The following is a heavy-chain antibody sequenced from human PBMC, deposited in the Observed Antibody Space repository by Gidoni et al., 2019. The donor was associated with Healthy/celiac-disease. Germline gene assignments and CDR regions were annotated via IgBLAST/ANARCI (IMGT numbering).Heavy chain of an antibody. J-gene: IGHJ5*02. CDR3: TVKEIPAARRVWFDP. CDR2: IRSKANSYAT. V-gene: IGHV3-73*02. Sequence: EVQLVESGGGLVQPGGSLNLSCAASGFTFRGSAMHWVRQASGKGREWVGRIRSKANSYATAYAASVKGRFTISRDDSKNTAYLQMNSLKTEDTAVYYCTVKEIPAARRVWFDPWGQGTLVTVSS. D-gene: IGHD2-2*01. CDR1: GFTFRGSA.